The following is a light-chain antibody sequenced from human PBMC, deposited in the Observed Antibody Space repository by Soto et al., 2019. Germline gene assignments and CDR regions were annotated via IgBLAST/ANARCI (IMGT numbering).Light chain of an antibody. J-gene: IGKJ1*01. V-gene: IGKV3-20*01. CDR1: QSVNNY. CDR3: QQYGSSGT. CDR2: DAS. Sequence: GLTQSPATRSLSPGERATLSCRASQSVNNYLAWYQQRPGQAPRLLIYDASNRATGIPARFSGSGSGTDFTLTISRLEPEDFAVYYCQQYGSSGTFGQGTKVEIK.